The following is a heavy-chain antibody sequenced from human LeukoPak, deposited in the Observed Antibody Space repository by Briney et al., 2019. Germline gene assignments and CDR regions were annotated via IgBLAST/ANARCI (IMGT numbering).Heavy chain of an antibody. V-gene: IGHV1-69*13. J-gene: IGHJ6*02. CDR3: ARSLGPVYYYGMDV. Sequence: SVKVSCKASGGTFSSYAISWVRQAPGQGLEWMEGIIPIFGTANYAQKFQGRVTITADESTSTAYMELSSLRSEDTAVYYCARSLGPVYYYGMDVWGQGTTVTVSS. CDR1: GGTFSSYA. CDR2: IIPIFGTA.